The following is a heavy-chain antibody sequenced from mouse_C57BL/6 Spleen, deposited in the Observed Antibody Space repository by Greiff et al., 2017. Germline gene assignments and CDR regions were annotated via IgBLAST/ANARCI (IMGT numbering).Heavy chain of an antibody. Sequence: QVHVKQPGTELVKPGASVKLSCKASGYTFTSYWMHWVKQRPGQGLEWIGNINPSNGGTNYNEKFKSKATLTVDKSSSTAYMQLSSLTSEDSAVYYCARGGGYDGYYGYFDYWGQGTTLTVSS. D-gene: IGHD2-3*01. CDR1: GYTFTSYW. J-gene: IGHJ2*01. V-gene: IGHV1-53*01. CDR2: INPSNGGT. CDR3: ARGGGYDGYYGYFDY.